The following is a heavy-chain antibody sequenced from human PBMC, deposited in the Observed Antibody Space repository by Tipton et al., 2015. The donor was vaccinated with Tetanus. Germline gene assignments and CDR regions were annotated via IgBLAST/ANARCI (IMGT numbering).Heavy chain of an antibody. Sequence: SLRLSCAASGFIFSSYGIHWVRQAPGKGLEYVSASWNDGTDKYYADSVKGRFTISRDNSKNTLYLQMNSLRAEDTAVYYWAREADCSGGSCFSGGLGNWGQGTQVAVSS. CDR2: SWNDGTDK. CDR3: AREADCSGGSCFSGGLGN. CDR1: GFIFSSYG. J-gene: IGHJ4*02. D-gene: IGHD2-15*01. V-gene: IGHV3-33*01.